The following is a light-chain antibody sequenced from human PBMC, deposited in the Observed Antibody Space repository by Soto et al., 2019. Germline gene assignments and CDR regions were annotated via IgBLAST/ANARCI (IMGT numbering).Light chain of an antibody. CDR3: FSYTRSGTQI. J-gene: IGLJ1*01. V-gene: IGLV2-14*01. Sequence: QSVLTQPASVSGSPGQAIPIPCDGTSGDIGDYNYVSWYQQHPGKVPKVIIYDVSNRPSGVSYRFSGTKSGNTASLTVSGLQAEDEADYYCFSYTRSGTQIFGPGTKSPS. CDR1: SGDIGDYNY. CDR2: DVS.